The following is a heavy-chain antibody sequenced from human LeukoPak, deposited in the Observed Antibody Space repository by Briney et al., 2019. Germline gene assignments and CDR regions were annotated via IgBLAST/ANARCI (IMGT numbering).Heavy chain of an antibody. D-gene: IGHD5-18*01. CDR1: GYTFTSYA. CDR2: INAGNGNT. J-gene: IGHJ5*02. V-gene: IGHV1-3*01. Sequence: ASVKVSCKASGYTFTSYAMHWVRQAPGQRLEWMGWINAGNGNTKYSQKFQGRVTITRDTSASTAYMELSSLRSEDTAVYYCARDIGRGYSYGLFDPWGQGTLVTVSS. CDR3: ARDIGRGYSYGLFDP.